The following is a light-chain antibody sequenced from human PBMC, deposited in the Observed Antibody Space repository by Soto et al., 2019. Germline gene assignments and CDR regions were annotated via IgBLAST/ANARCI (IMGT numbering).Light chain of an antibody. CDR3: QQRSNWIT. V-gene: IGKV3-11*01. CDR2: NAS. J-gene: IGKJ4*01. CDR1: QRVTTY. Sequence: EIVLTQSPATLSLSPGERATLSCRASQRVTTYLARYQQKPGQAPRLLMYNASTRATGIPARFSGSGSGTDFTLTISSLEPEDFAVYYCQQRSNWITFGGGTKVEI.